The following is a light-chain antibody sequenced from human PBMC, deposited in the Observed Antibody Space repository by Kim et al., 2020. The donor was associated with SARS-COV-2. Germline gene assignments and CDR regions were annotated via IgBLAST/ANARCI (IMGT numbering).Light chain of an antibody. V-gene: IGLV4-69*01. CDR2: VNSDGSL. CDR1: SGHSTYA. J-gene: IGLJ3*02. Sequence: SVNLTCIRTSGHSTYAIAWHKQQPEKGPRFLMRVNSDGSLRRGDGIPDRFSGSSSGTERYLTISSLQAEDEADYYCQTWDTGIRVFGGGTKVTVL. CDR3: QTWDTGIRV.